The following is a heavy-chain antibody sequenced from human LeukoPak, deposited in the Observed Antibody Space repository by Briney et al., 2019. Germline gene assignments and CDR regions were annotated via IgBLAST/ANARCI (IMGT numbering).Heavy chain of an antibody. J-gene: IGHJ5*02. CDR2: ISAYNGNT. CDR3: ARSYYYGSGSYSVFWFDP. Sequence: ASVKVSCKASGYTFTSYGISWVRQAPGQGLEWMGWISAYNGNTNYAQKLQGRVTMTTDTSTSTAYMELRSLRSDDTAVYYCARSYYYGSGSYSVFWFDPWGQGTLVTVSS. D-gene: IGHD3-10*01. V-gene: IGHV1-18*01. CDR1: GYTFTSYG.